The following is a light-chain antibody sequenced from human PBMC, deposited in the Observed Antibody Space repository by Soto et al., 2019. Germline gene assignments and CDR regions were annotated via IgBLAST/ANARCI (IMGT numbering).Light chain of an antibody. CDR3: YSFAGSTTFSYV. Sequence: QSVLTQPPSVSGAPGQRVTISCTGSSSNIGAGFDVHWYHQIAGTAPKLLIYGNSNRPSGVPDRFSGSKSGTSASLTISGLQTEDEADYYCYSFAGSTTFSYVFGPGTKVTVL. CDR2: GNS. V-gene: IGLV1-40*01. CDR1: SSNIGAGFD. J-gene: IGLJ1*01.